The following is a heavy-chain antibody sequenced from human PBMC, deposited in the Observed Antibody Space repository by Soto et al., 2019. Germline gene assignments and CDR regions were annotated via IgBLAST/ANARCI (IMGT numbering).Heavy chain of an antibody. J-gene: IGHJ6*02. D-gene: IGHD1-26*01. Sequence: PGGSLRLSCAASGFTFSSYAMHWVRQAPGKGLEWVAVISYDGSNKYYADSVKGRFTISRDNSKNTLYLQMNSLRAEDTAVYYCARGEDYYGMDVWGQGTTVTVSS. CDR2: ISYDGSNK. V-gene: IGHV3-30-3*01. CDR1: GFTFSSYA. CDR3: ARGEDYYGMDV.